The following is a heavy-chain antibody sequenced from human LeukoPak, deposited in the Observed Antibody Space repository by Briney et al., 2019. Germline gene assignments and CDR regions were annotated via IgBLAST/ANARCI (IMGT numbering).Heavy chain of an antibody. Sequence: GGSLRLSCAASGFTFSSYAMHWVRQAPGKGLGWVAVISYDGSNKYYADSVKGRFTISRDNSKNTLYLQMNSLRAEDTAVYYYARAGGRRMATTKGYFDYWGQGTLVTVSS. CDR1: GFTFSSYA. D-gene: IGHD5-24*01. CDR3: ARAGGRRMATTKGYFDY. CDR2: ISYDGSNK. J-gene: IGHJ4*02. V-gene: IGHV3-30-3*01.